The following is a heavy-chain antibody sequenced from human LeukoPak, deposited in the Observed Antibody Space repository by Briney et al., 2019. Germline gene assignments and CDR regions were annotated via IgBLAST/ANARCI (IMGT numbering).Heavy chain of an antibody. J-gene: IGHJ4*02. CDR2: MNPNSGNT. V-gene: IGHV1-8*02. Sequence: ASVKVSCKASGYTFTGYYMHWVRQATGQGLEWMGWMNPNSGNTGYAQKFQGRVTMTRNTSISTAYMELSSLRSEDTAVYYCARGRKDIFTSYYFDYWGQGTLVTVSS. D-gene: IGHD3-9*01. CDR1: GYTFTGYY. CDR3: ARGRKDIFTSYYFDY.